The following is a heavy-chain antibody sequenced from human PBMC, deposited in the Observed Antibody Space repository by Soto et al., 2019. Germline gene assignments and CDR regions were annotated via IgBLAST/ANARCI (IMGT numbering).Heavy chain of an antibody. CDR1: GFTFSSYS. CDR2: LSYDVRNK. J-gene: IGHJ4*02. V-gene: IGHV3-30*04. CDR3: AREYVTGYYNVLGY. D-gene: IGHD3-9*01. Sequence: QVQLVESRGGVVQPGRSLRLSCAASGFTFSSYSMHWVRQSPGKGLEWVAVLSYDVRNKFYADSVKGRFTISRDNAKNTLYLQMNSLRTEDTAVYYCAREYVTGYYNVLGYWGQGTLVTVSS.